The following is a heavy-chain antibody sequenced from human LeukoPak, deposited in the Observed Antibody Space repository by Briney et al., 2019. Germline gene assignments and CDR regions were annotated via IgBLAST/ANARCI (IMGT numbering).Heavy chain of an antibody. CDR3: AKGRYSSGRSSYYFDY. J-gene: IGHJ4*02. D-gene: IGHD6-19*01. Sequence: GGSLRLSCAASGFTFSSYAMSWVRQAPGKGLEWVSAISGSGGSTYYADSVKGRFTISRDNSKNTLYLQMNSLRAKDTAVYYCAKGRYSSGRSSYYFDYWGQGTLVTVSS. CDR1: GFTFSSYA. V-gene: IGHV3-23*01. CDR2: ISGSGGST.